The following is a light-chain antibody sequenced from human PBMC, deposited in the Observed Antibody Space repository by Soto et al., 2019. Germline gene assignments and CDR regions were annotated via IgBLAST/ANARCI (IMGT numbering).Light chain of an antibody. V-gene: IGKV3-20*01. CDR1: QNISTSHY. CDR2: DSS. J-gene: IGKJ1*01. Sequence: IVLTQSPATLSLSPGERATLSCRASQNISTSHYVAWYQQKPGQAPRLLIYDSSMRATGIPDRFSGSGSGTDFTLTISRLEPEDFAVYFCQQYGRPPKTFGLGTKVEIK. CDR3: QQYGRPPKT.